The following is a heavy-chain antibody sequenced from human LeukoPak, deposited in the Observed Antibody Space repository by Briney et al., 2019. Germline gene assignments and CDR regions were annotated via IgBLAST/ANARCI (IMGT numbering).Heavy chain of an antibody. CDR1: GGSISSGGYY. Sequence: SETLSLTCTVSGGSISSGGYYWSWIRQPPGKGLEWIGEIDHSGSTNYNPSLKSRVTISVDTSKNQFSLKLSSVTAADTAVYYCARGRPRVVVVAATIDPWGQGTLVTVSS. J-gene: IGHJ5*02. V-gene: IGHV4-39*07. CDR3: ARGRPRVVVVAATIDP. D-gene: IGHD2-15*01. CDR2: IDHSGST.